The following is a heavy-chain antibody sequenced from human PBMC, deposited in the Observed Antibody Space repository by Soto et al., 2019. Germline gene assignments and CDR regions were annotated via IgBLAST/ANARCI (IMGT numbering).Heavy chain of an antibody. CDR2: IYYSGST. V-gene: IGHV4-59*08. Sequence: SETLSLTCTVSGGSISSYYWSWIRQPPGKGLEWIGYIYYSGSTNYNPSLKSRVTISVDTSKNQFSLKLSSVTAADTAVYYCARHEDWVQLWSNWFDPWGQGTRVPVSS. CDR3: ARHEDWVQLWSNWFDP. D-gene: IGHD5-18*01. CDR1: GGSISSYY. J-gene: IGHJ5*02.